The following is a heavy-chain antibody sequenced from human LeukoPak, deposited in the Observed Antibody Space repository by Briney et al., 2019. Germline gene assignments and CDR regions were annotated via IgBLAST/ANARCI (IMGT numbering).Heavy chain of an antibody. CDR1: GYSISSGYY. CDR3: ARPSWNGEGWPTPWFDP. V-gene: IGHV4-38-2*01. D-gene: IGHD1-1*01. Sequence: SETLSLTCAVSGYSISSGYYWGCSRQPPGKGVEWVGTIYHSGSTYYTPSLTSRVTISVDTSKNPFSLKLSSVTAADRAVYYWARPSWNGEGWPTPWFDPWGQGTLVTVSS. CDR2: IYHSGST. J-gene: IGHJ5*02.